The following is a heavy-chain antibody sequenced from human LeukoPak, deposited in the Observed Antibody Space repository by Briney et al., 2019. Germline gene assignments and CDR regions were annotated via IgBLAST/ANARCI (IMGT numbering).Heavy chain of an antibody. V-gene: IGHV3-23*01. CDR1: GFTFSSYA. D-gene: IGHD5-18*01. J-gene: IGHJ4*02. CDR3: AKDVLGAMAYFDY. CDR2: ISGSGGST. Sequence: PGGSLRLSCAVSGFTFSSYAMSWVRQAPGKGLEWVSAISGSGGSTYYADSVKGRFTISRDNSKNTLYLQMNSLRAEDTAVYYCAKDVLGAMAYFDYWGQGTLVTVSS.